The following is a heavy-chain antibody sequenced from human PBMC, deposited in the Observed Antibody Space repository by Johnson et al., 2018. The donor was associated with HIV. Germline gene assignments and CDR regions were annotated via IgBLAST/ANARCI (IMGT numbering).Heavy chain of an antibody. CDR2: IKSKTDGGTT. D-gene: IGHD6-13*01. V-gene: IGHV3-15*01. CDR1: GFTVSNAW. Sequence: VQLVESGGGLVKPGGSLRLSCAASGFTVSNAWMSWVRQAPGKGLEWVGRIKSKTDGGTTDYAAPVKGRFTISRDDSKNTLYLQMNSLKTEDTAVYYCTTDYPHSSSYAFDIWGQGTMVTVSS. CDR3: TTDYPHSSSYAFDI. J-gene: IGHJ3*02.